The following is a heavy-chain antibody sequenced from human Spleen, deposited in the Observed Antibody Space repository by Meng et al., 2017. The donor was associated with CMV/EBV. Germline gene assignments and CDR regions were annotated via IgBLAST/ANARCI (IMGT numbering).Heavy chain of an antibody. CDR2: IIPLFGMV. CDR3: ARERDWFET. Sequence: KVSCTASRVTDSNHPLAWMRPAPGPGLEWIGRIIPLFGMVAYAPKFQGRVTISADTSGATVFLEVTRLTSDDTAVYYCARERDWFETWGQGSLVTVSS. J-gene: IGHJ5*02. V-gene: IGHV1-69*04. CDR1: RVTDSNHP.